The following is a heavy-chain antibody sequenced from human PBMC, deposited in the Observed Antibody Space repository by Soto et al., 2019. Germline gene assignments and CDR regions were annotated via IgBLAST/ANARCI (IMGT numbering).Heavy chain of an antibody. J-gene: IGHJ6*02. D-gene: IGHD2-2*01. CDR1: GGNFSSYA. V-gene: IGHV1-69*12. CDR3: ARHVPAAGYYYGMDG. Sequence: QVQLVQSGAEVKKPGSSVKVSCKASGGNFSSYAISWVRQAPGHGLEWMGGIIPIFGTANYAQKFQGRVTINADESTSTDYMELSSLRSEDTAVYYCARHVPAAGYYYGMDGWGQGTTVTVSS. CDR2: IIPIFGTA.